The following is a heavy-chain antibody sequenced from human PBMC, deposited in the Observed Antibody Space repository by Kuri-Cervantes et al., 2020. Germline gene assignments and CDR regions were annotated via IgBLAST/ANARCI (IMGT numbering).Heavy chain of an antibody. J-gene: IGHJ5*02. CDR2: INPNSGGT. CDR3: ARETATVVVPAAMRCWFDP. Sequence: ASVKVSCKASGYTFTGYYMHWVRQAPGQGLEWMGWINPNSGGTNYAQKFQGWVTMTRNTSISTAYMELSRLRSDDTAVYYCARETATVVVPAAMRCWFDPWGQGTLVTVSS. CDR1: GYTFTGYY. V-gene: IGHV1-2*04. D-gene: IGHD2-2*01.